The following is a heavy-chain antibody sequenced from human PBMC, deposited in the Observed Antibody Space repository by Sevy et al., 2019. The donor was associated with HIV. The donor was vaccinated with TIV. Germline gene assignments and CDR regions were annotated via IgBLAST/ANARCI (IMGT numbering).Heavy chain of an antibody. V-gene: IGHV1-3*01. Sequence: ASVKVSCKASGYTFTSYAMHWVRQAPGQRLEWMGWINASNGNTKYSQKFQGRVTITRDTSASTAYMELSSLRSEDTAVYYCARMGNDILTGYYPEYGMDVWGQGTTVTVSS. CDR3: ARMGNDILTGYYPEYGMDV. CDR2: INASNGNT. CDR1: GYTFTSYA. D-gene: IGHD3-9*01. J-gene: IGHJ6*02.